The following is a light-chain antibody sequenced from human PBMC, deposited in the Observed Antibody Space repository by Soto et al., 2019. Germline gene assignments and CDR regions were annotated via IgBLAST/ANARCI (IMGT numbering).Light chain of an antibody. J-gene: IGLJ1*01. Sequence: QSALTQPASVSGSPGQPITISCTGTSSNVGSYKLVSWYQQHPGKAPKLMIFEVNKRPSGVSNRFSGSKSGNTASLTISGLKVEDEADYYCCSSGGSPTYVFGTGTKLTVL. CDR2: EVN. CDR1: SSNVGSYKL. V-gene: IGLV2-23*02. CDR3: CSSGGSPTYV.